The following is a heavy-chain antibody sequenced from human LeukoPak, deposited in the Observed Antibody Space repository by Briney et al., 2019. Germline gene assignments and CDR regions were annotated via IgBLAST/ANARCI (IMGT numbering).Heavy chain of an antibody. D-gene: IGHD3-3*01. J-gene: IGHJ6*03. CDR2: IYYSGST. CDR1: GGSISSHY. Sequence: SETLSLTCTVSGGSISSHYWSWIRQPPGKGLEWIGYIYYSGSTNYNPSLKSRVTISVDTSKNQFSLKLSSVTAADTAVYYCARVAIFGVVIRYYYMDVWGKGTTVTVSS. V-gene: IGHV4-59*11. CDR3: ARVAIFGVVIRYYYMDV.